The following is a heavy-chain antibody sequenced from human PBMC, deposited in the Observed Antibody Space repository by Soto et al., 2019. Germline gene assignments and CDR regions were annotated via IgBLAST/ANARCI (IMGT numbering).Heavy chain of an antibody. D-gene: IGHD6-19*01. CDR3: ARDRVAVTGPFDY. CDR1: GFTFSSCG. J-gene: IGHJ4*02. V-gene: IGHV3-30*03. CDR2: ISYNGNSK. Sequence: ESGGGVVQPGRSLRLSCAASGFTFSSCGMHWVRQARGKNLEWVAVISYNGNSKDYADAVKGRFTISRDNSGNTVYLQMNSLRTEDTAVYYCARDRVAVTGPFDYWCQGTLVSVSS.